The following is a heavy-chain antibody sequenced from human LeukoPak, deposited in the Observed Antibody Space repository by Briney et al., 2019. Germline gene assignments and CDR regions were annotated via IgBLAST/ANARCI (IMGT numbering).Heavy chain of an antibody. J-gene: IGHJ4*02. V-gene: IGHV3-23*01. CDR1: GFTFSSYA. CDR3: AKGDSSGWYGRGYFDY. CDR2: ISGSGGST. Sequence: PGGSLRLSXAASGFTFSSYAMSWVRQAPGKGLEWVSAISGSGGSTYYADSVKGRFTISRDNSKNTLYLQMNSLRAEDTAVYYCAKGDSSGWYGRGYFDYWGQGTLVTVSS. D-gene: IGHD6-19*01.